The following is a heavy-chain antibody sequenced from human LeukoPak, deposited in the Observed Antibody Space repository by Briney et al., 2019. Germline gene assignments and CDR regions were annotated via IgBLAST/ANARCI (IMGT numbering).Heavy chain of an antibody. D-gene: IGHD6-19*01. V-gene: IGHV3-30*18. Sequence: GRSLRLSCAASGFTFSSYGMHWVRQAPGKGLEWVAVISYDGSNKYYADSVKGRFTISRDNSKNTLYLQTNSLRAEDTAVYYCAKVEVYSSGWYRGFYGMDVWGQGTTVTVSS. CDR3: AKVEVYSSGWYRGFYGMDV. J-gene: IGHJ6*02. CDR1: GFTFSSYG. CDR2: ISYDGSNK.